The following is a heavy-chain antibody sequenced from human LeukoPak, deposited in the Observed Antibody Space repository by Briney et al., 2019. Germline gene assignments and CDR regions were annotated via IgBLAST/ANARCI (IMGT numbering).Heavy chain of an antibody. Sequence: ASVKVSCKASGGTFSSYAISWVRQAAGQGLEWMGWISAYNGNTNYAQKLQGRVTMTTDTSTSTAYMELRSLRSDDTAVYYCARESWDAFDIWGQGTMVTVSS. D-gene: IGHD3-10*01. CDR1: GGTFSSYA. J-gene: IGHJ3*02. V-gene: IGHV1-18*01. CDR2: ISAYNGNT. CDR3: ARESWDAFDI.